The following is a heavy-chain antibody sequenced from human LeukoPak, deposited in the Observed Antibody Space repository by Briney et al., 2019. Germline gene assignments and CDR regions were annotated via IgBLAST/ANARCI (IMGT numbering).Heavy chain of an antibody. Sequence: SQTLSLTCAISGDSVSTNRAGWNWIRQSPSRGLEWLGRTYYNSNWYNDYAVSVQGRITINPDIFKNEFSLHLKSVTPDDTAVYYCARGWLQSGFDYWGQGTLVTVSS. CDR3: ARGWLQSGFDY. CDR2: TYYNSNWYN. D-gene: IGHD5-24*01. V-gene: IGHV6-1*01. CDR1: GDSVSTNRAG. J-gene: IGHJ4*02.